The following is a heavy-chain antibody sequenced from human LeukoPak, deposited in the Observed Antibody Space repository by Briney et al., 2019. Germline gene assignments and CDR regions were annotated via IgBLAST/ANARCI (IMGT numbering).Heavy chain of an antibody. Sequence: SETLSLTCAVSGGSISSGGYSWSWIRQPPGKGLEWIGYIYYSGSTNYNPSLKSRVTISVDTSKNQFSLKLSSVTAADTAVYYCARSPFSTAYGMDVWGQGTTVTVSS. CDR2: IYYSGST. J-gene: IGHJ6*02. CDR3: ARSPFSTAYGMDV. CDR1: GGSISSGGYS. D-gene: IGHD3-3*02. V-gene: IGHV4-61*08.